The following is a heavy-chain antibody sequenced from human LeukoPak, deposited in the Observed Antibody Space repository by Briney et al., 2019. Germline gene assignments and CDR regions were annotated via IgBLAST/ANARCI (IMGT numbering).Heavy chain of an antibody. Sequence: PSETLSLTCTVSGGSISSYYWSWIGQPPGKGLVWMGYIYYSGSTNYNPSLKSRVTISVDTSKNQFSLKLSSVTAADTAVYYCARHGASGSYLYYFDYWGQGTLVTVSS. CDR2: IYYSGST. D-gene: IGHD1-26*01. J-gene: IGHJ4*02. CDR3: ARHGASGSYLYYFDY. V-gene: IGHV4-59*01. CDR1: GGSISSYY.